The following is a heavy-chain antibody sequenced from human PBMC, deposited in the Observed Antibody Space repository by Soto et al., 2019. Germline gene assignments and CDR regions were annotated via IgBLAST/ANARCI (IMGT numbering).Heavy chain of an antibody. CDR2: ISYDGSNK. CDR3: AKAEGRGGEPMDV. CDR1: GFTFSSYG. J-gene: IGHJ6*02. Sequence: GGSLRLSCTASGFTFSSYGMHWVRQAPGKGLEWVAVISYDGSNKYYADSVKGRFTISRDNSKNTLYLQMNSLRAEDTAVYYCAKAEGRGGEPMDVWGQGTTVTVSS. D-gene: IGHD2-21*01. V-gene: IGHV3-30*18.